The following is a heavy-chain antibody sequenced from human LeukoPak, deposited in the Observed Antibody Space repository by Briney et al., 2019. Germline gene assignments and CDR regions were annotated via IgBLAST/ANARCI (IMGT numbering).Heavy chain of an antibody. CDR2: ISSSSSYI. CDR3: ARDIVVVPAAIAGAASGSGY. Sequence: SGGSLRLSCAASGFTFSSYTMNWVRQAPGKGLEWVSSISSSSSYIYYADSVKGRFTVSRDNAKNSLYLQMNSLRAEDTALYYCARDIVVVPAAIAGAASGSGYWGQGTLVSLSS. CDR1: GFTFSSYT. J-gene: IGHJ4*02. V-gene: IGHV3-21*01. D-gene: IGHD2-2*01.